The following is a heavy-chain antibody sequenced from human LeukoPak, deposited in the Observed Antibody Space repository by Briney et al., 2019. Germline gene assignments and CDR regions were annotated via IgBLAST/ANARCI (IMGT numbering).Heavy chain of an antibody. CDR1: GGSISSYY. V-gene: IGHV4-59*01. J-gene: IGHJ4*02. CDR2: IYYSGST. D-gene: IGHD1-7*01. Sequence: SETLSLTCTVSGGSISSYYWSWIRQPPGKGLEWIGYIYYSGSTNYNPSLKSRVTISVDTSKNQFSLKLSSVTAADTAVYYCARTRNSYYFDYWGQGTLVTVSS. CDR3: ARTRNSYYFDY.